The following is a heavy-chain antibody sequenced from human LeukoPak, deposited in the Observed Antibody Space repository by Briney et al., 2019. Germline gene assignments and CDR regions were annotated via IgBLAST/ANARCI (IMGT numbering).Heavy chain of an antibody. V-gene: IGHV4-30-2*01. CDR3: ARRGGYDSFDN. CDR2: IYQSGST. CDR1: GGSVSSGGSS. Sequence: KPSQTLSLTCAVSGGSVSSGGSSWSWIRQPPGKGLEWIGYIYQSGSTYYNPSLDSRVTISVDRSKSQFSLRLSSVTAADTAVYYCARRGGYDSFDNWGQGTLVTVSS. J-gene: IGHJ4*02. D-gene: IGHD5-12*01.